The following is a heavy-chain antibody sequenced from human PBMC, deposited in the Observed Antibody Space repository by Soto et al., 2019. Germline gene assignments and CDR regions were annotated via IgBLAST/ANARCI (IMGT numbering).Heavy chain of an antibody. Sequence: QVPLQESGPGLVKPSQTLSLTCTVSGGSISSGGYYWSWIRQHPGKGLESIGYIYYSGSTYYNLFPKSSVTISVNTSKNLFSMKLSSVTVVDTAVYYYARVRYYYDRSAQIAYWGQGTLDTVSS. CDR2: IYYSGST. CDR1: GGSISSGGYY. J-gene: IGHJ4*02. D-gene: IGHD3-22*01. CDR3: ARVRYYYDRSAQIAY. V-gene: IGHV4-31*01.